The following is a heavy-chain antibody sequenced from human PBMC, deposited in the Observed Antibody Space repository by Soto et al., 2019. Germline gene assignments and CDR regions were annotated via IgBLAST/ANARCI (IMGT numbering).Heavy chain of an antibody. J-gene: IGHJ3*02. V-gene: IGHV1-8*01. D-gene: IGHD4-17*01. CDR2: MNPNSGNT. CDR3: ARTLNDYGDYVYAFDI. CDR1: GYTFTSYD. Sequence: ASVKVSCKASGYTFTSYDINWVRQATGQGLEWMGWMNPNSGNTGYAQKFQGRVTMTRNTSISTAYTELSSLRSEDTAVYYCARTLNDYGDYVYAFDIWGQGTMVTVSS.